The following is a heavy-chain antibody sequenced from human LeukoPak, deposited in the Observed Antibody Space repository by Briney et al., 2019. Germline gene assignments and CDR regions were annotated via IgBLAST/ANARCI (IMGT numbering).Heavy chain of an antibody. J-gene: IGHJ4*02. CDR3: ATVAVIRGVTYFDY. V-gene: IGHV4-59*01. D-gene: IGHD3-10*01. CDR2: LFYSGST. CDR1: GGSISSYY. Sequence: PSETLSLTCTVSGGSISSYYWSWIRRPPGKGLEWIAYLFYSGSTDYNPSLESRVTISVDTSKNQFSLKLRPVTAADTAVYYCATVAVIRGVTYFDYWGQGTLVTVSS.